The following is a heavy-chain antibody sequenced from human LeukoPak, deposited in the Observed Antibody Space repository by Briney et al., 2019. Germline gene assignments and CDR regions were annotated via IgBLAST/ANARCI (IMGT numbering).Heavy chain of an antibody. V-gene: IGHV3-7*02. CDR2: IKEDGSEK. J-gene: IGHJ4*02. Sequence: GGSLRLSCAAAGFTFSSYWMTWVRQAPGKGLEWVANIKEDGSEKYYVDSVDGRFTISRDNAKNTLYLQMNSLIAEDTAVYYCATWDFTQWGQGTLVTVSS. CDR1: GFTFSSYW. D-gene: IGHD1-26*01. CDR3: ATWDFTQ.